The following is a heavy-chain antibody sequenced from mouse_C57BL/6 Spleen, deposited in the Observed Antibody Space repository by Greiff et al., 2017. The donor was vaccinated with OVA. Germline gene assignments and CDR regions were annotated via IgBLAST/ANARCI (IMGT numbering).Heavy chain of an antibody. J-gene: IGHJ3*01. CDR2: IDPETGGT. V-gene: IGHV1-15*01. CDR3: TSGGWLLAWFAY. D-gene: IGHD2-3*01. CDR1: GYTFTDYE. Sequence: VQLQQSGAELVRPGASVTLSCKASGYTFTDYEMHWVKQTPVHGLEWIGAIDPETGGTASNQKFKGKAILTADKSSSTAYMELRSLTSEDSAVYYCTSGGWLLAWFAYWGQGTLVTVSA.